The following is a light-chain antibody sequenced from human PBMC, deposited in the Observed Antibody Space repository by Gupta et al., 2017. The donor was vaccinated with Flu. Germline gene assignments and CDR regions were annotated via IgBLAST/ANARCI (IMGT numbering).Light chain of an antibody. CDR3: QSYDSSLSGSGV. CDR2: GNS. CDR1: SSNIGAGYD. J-gene: IGLJ3*02. V-gene: IGLV1-40*01. Sequence: QSVLTQPPSVSGAPGQRVTISSTGSSSNIGAGYDVHWYQQLPVTAPKLLIYGNSNRPSGVPDRFSGSKSGTSASLAITGLQAEDEADYYCQSYDSSLSGSGVFGGGTKLTVL.